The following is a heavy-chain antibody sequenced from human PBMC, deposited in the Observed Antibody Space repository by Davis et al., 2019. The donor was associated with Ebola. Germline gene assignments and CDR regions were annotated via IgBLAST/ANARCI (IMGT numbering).Heavy chain of an antibody. CDR1: GYSFTRYW. CDR2: IYTGDSDT. D-gene: IGHD1-20*01. Sequence: GESLKISCKASGYSFTRYWIVWVRQMPGKGLEWMGIIYTGDSDTRYSPSFEGQVTISADKSIKTAFLQWSSLKASDTAIYYCATLRRTITGMDDGFDIWGQGTMVTVSS. CDR3: ATLRRTITGMDDGFDI. V-gene: IGHV5-51*01. J-gene: IGHJ3*02.